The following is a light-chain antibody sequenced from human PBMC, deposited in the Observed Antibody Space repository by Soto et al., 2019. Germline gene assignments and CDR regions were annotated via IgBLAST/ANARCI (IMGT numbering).Light chain of an antibody. V-gene: IGKV1-33*01. Sequence: DIQMTQSPSSLSASVGDRVTITCQASQDISNYLNWYQQKPGKAPKLPIYDASNLETGVPSRFSGSGSGTDFTFTISSLQPEDIATYYCQQYDSLPYTFGQGTKLEIK. CDR3: QQYDSLPYT. CDR1: QDISNY. J-gene: IGKJ2*01. CDR2: DAS.